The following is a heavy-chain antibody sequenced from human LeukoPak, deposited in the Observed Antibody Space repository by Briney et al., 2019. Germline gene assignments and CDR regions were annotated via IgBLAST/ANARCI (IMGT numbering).Heavy chain of an antibody. V-gene: IGHV4-30-4*01. CDR2: IYYSGST. J-gene: IGHJ5*02. D-gene: IGHD4-17*01. CDR1: GGSISSGDYY. Sequence: SQTLSLTCTVSGGSISSGDYYWSWIRQPPGKGLEWIGYIYYSGSTYYNPSLKSRVTISVDTSKNQFSLKLSSVTAADTAVYYCAREGLYDDYRKQTNNWFDPWGQGTLVTVSS. CDR3: AREGLYDDYRKQTNNWFDP.